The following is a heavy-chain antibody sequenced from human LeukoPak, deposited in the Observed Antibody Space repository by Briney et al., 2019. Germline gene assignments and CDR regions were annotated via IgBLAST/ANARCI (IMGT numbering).Heavy chain of an antibody. Sequence: GGSLRLSCAASGFTFSSYSMNWVRQAPGKGLEWVSSISSSSSYIYYADSVKGRFTIPRDNAKNSLYLQMNSLRAEDTAVYYCARDSGGWLQLPYYYYMDVWGKGTTVTISS. J-gene: IGHJ6*03. CDR2: ISSSSSYI. CDR1: GFTFSSYS. V-gene: IGHV3-21*01. CDR3: ARDSGGWLQLPYYYYMDV. D-gene: IGHD5-24*01.